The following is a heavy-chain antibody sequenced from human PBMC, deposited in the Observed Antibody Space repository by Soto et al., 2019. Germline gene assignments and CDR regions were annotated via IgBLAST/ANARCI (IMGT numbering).Heavy chain of an antibody. CDR1: GGSISSNNW. CDR3: ARGGGDP. CDR2: IYHSGST. V-gene: IGHV4-4*02. J-gene: IGHJ5*02. Sequence: QVQLQESGPGLVKPSGTLSLTCAVSGGSISSNNWWSWVRQPPGKGLEWIGEIYHSGSTNYNPSLRSRVINSGGKSKNQFPLKRTPVTAADTAVYYCARGGGDPWGQGTLVTVSS. D-gene: IGHD3-16*01.